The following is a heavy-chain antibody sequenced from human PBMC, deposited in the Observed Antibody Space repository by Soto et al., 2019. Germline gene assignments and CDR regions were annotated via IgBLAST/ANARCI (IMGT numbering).Heavy chain of an antibody. CDR2: ISYDGSNK. D-gene: IGHD2-2*01. J-gene: IGHJ4*02. Sequence: GGSLRLSCAASGFTFSSYAMHWVRQAPGKGLEWVAVISYDGSNKYYADSVKGRFTISRDNSKNTLYLQMNSLRAEDTAVYYCARDAQDIVVVPAAMGGYYFDYWGQGTLVTVSS. CDR1: GFTFSSYA. CDR3: ARDAQDIVVVPAAMGGYYFDY. V-gene: IGHV3-30-3*01.